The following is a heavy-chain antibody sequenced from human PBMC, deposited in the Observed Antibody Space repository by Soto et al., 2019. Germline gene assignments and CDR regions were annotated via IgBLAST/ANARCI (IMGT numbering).Heavy chain of an antibody. Sequence: WETLSLTCTVSGGSVSSGSYYWSWIRQPPGKGLEWIGYIYYSGSTNYNPSLKSRVTISVDTSKNQFSLKLSSVTAADTAVYYCARLTTYCGGDCYHDWGQGTLVTVSS. D-gene: IGHD2-21*02. CDR3: ARLTTYCGGDCYHD. CDR2: IYYSGST. V-gene: IGHV4-61*01. CDR1: GGSVSSGSYY. J-gene: IGHJ4*02.